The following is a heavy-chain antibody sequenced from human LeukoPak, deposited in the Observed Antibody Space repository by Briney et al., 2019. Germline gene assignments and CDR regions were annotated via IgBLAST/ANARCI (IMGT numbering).Heavy chain of an antibody. CDR1: GYTFTSYY. J-gene: IGHJ3*02. D-gene: IGHD2-21*02. CDR2: VNPSGGST. Sequence: ASVKVSCKASGYTFTSYYMHWVRQAPGQGLEWMGIVNPSGGSTSYAQKFQGRVTMTRDTSTSTVYMELSSLRSEDTAVYYCARDQTAMGAFDIWGQGTMVTVSS. V-gene: IGHV1-46*01. CDR3: ARDQTAMGAFDI.